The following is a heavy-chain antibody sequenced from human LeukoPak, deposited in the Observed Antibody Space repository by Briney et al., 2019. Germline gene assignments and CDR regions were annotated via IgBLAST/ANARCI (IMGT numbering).Heavy chain of an antibody. D-gene: IGHD2-21*01. CDR1: GFTFSSYE. CDR2: ISSSGSTI. Sequence: GGALRLSCAASGFTFSSYEMNWVRQAPGKGLEWVSYISSSGSTIYYADSVKGRFTISRDNAKNSLYLQMNSLRAEDTAVYDSARYFAQHIFGSAYDIWGQGLMVTVSS. J-gene: IGHJ3*02. CDR3: ARYFAQHIFGSAYDI. V-gene: IGHV3-48*03.